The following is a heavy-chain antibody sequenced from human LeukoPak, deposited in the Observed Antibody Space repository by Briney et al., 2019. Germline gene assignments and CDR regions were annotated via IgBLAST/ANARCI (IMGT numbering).Heavy chain of an antibody. Sequence: GGSLRLSCAASGFTFSSYAMSWVRQAPGKGLKWVSVISGSGGSTYYADSVKGRFTISRDNSKNTLYLQMNSLRAEDTAVYYCAIYTVTTKYFDYWGQGTLVTVSS. CDR2: ISGSGGST. CDR1: GFTFSSYA. CDR3: AIYTVTTKYFDY. D-gene: IGHD4-17*01. V-gene: IGHV3-23*01. J-gene: IGHJ4*02.